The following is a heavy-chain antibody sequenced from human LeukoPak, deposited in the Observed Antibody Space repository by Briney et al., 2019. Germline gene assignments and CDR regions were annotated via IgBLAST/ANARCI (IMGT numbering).Heavy chain of an antibody. V-gene: IGHV4-59*01. J-gene: IGHJ4*02. CDR2: IYYSGST. Sequence: PSETLSLTCTVSDGSISSYYWSWIRQPPGKGLEWIGYIYYSGSTNYNPSLKSRVTISVDTSKNQFSLKLSSVTAADTAVYYCARVSPAYDILTGYYYYFDYWGQGTLVTVSS. CDR3: ARVSPAYDILTGYYYYFDY. D-gene: IGHD3-9*01. CDR1: DGSISSYY.